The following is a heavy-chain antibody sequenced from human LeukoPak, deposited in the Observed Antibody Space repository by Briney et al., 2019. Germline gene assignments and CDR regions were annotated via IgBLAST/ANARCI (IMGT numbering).Heavy chain of an antibody. CDR2: ISSSSSYI. D-gene: IGHD3-22*01. CDR1: GFTFSSYS. J-gene: IGHJ3*02. Sequence: GGSLRLSCAASGFTFSSYSMNWVRQAPGKGLEWVSSISSSSSYIYYADSVKGRFTISRDNAKNSLYLQMNSLRAEDTAVYYCAREPHYCDSSGPIDDAFDIWGQGTMVTVSS. CDR3: AREPHYCDSSGPIDDAFDI. V-gene: IGHV3-21*01.